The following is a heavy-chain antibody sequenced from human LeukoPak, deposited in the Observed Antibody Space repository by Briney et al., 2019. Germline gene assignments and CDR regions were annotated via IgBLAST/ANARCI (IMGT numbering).Heavy chain of an antibody. CDR2: IDPVDSDT. V-gene: IGHV5-51*01. CDR1: GYRFTSYW. J-gene: IGHJ5*02. CDR3: ARHLSRDFWSDLDWFDH. D-gene: IGHD3-3*01. Sequence: GESLNISLKGSGYRFTSYWFGWVRQLPGKGLGWIGIIDPVDSDTRHSPSFPGQVTLSADTSISTAFLQWGSLTASDTAMYSCARHLSRDFWSDLDWFDHWGQGTLVTVSS.